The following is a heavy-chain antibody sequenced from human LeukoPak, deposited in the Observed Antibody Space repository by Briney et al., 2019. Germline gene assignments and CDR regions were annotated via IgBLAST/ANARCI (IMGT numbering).Heavy chain of an antibody. D-gene: IGHD3/OR15-3a*01. CDR2: IRYDGSNK. CDR1: GFTFSSYG. J-gene: IGHJ6*03. CDR3: ARDLGTSYYMDV. V-gene: IGHV3-30*02. Sequence: PGGSLRLSCAASGFTFSSYGMHWVRQAPGKGLKWVAFIRYDGSNKYYADSVKGRFTISRDNSKNTLYLQMNSLRAEDTAVYYCARDLGTSYYMDVWGKGTTVTVSS.